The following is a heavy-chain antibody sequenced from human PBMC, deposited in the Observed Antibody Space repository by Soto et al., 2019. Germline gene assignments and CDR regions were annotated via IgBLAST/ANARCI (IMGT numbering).Heavy chain of an antibody. Sequence: QVQLVESGGGVVQPGGSLRLSCAASGFAFSNYGIHWVRQAPGKGLQWVSVISYDGSKDFYGESVKGRFTVSRDNSNNTVYLQMNSLTIEDTAVYFCARSDVDCSGGTCFSFGFDYWGQGARVTVSS. D-gene: IGHD6-19*01. CDR2: ISYDGSKD. J-gene: IGHJ4*02. V-gene: IGHV3-30*03. CDR3: ARSDVDCSGGTCFSFGFDY. CDR1: GFAFSNYG.